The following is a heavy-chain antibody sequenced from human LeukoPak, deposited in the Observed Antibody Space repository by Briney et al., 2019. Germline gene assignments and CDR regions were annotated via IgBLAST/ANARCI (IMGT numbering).Heavy chain of an antibody. CDR2: VIPIFGTA. V-gene: IGHV1-69*01. Sequence: SVKVSCKASGGTFSSYAISWVRQAPGQGLEWMGGVIPIFGTANYAQKFQGRVTITADESTSTAYMELSSLRSEDTAVYYCASQWTVTTSRFDYWGQGTLVTVSS. J-gene: IGHJ4*02. CDR1: GGTFSSYA. D-gene: IGHD4-17*01. CDR3: ASQWTVTTSRFDY.